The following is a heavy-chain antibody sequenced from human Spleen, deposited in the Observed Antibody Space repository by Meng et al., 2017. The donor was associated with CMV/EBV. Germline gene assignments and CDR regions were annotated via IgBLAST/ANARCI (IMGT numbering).Heavy chain of an antibody. D-gene: IGHD3-22*01. CDR3: ARAYDSSRYSRFFDY. V-gene: IGHV3-30*04. CDR2: ISSDGNNK. J-gene: IGHJ4*02. Sequence: GGSLRLSCAASGFPFSGFSMHWVRQPPGKGLEWVALISSDGNNKYFAESVKGRFTISRDNSKNTLYLQMNTLRPEDTAVYFCARAYDSSRYSRFFDYWGQGTLVTVSS. CDR1: GFPFSGFS.